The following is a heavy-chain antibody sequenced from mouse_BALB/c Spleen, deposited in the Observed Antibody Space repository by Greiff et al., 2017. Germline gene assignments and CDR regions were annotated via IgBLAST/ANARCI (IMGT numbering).Heavy chain of an antibody. Sequence: EVQVVESGGGLVKLGGSLKLSCAASGFTFSSYYMSWVRQTPEKRLELVAAINSNGGSTYYPDTVKGRFTISRDNAKNTLYLQMSSLKSEDTALYYCARCFLDGNYVYYAMDYWGQGTSVTVSS. V-gene: IGHV5-6-2*01. D-gene: IGHD2-1*01. CDR2: INSNGGST. CDR3: ARCFLDGNYVYYAMDY. CDR1: GFTFSSYY. J-gene: IGHJ4*01.